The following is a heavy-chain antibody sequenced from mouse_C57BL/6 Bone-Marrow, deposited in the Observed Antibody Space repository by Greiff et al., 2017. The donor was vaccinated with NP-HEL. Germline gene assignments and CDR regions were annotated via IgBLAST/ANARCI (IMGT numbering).Heavy chain of an antibody. CDR1: GFTFSSYG. V-gene: IGHV5-6*01. D-gene: IGHD2-3*01. Sequence: DVHLVESGGDLVKPGGSLKLSCAASGFTFSSYGMSWVRQTPDKRLEWVATISSGGSYTSYPDSVKGRFTISRDNAKNTLYLQMSSLKSEDTAMYYCARVYDGYLDYWGQGTTLTVSS. J-gene: IGHJ2*01. CDR2: ISSGGSYT. CDR3: ARVYDGYLDY.